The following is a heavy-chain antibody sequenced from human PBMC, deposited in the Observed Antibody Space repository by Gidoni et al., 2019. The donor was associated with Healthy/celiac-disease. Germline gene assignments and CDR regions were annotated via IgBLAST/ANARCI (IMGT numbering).Heavy chain of an antibody. CDR3: ARGAQLLSFDY. V-gene: IGHV4-39*07. CDR2: IYYSGST. Sequence: QLQLQESGPGLVKPSETLSLTCTVSGGSIRSSSYYWGWIRQPPGKGLEWIGSIYYSGSTYYNTSLKSRVTISVDTSKNQFSLKLSSVTAADTAVYYCARGAQLLSFDYWGQGTLVTVSS. J-gene: IGHJ4*02. CDR1: GGSIRSSSYY. D-gene: IGHD2-2*01.